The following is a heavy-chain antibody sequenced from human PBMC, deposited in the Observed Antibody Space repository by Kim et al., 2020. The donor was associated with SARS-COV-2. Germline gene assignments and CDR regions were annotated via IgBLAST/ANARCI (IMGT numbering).Heavy chain of an antibody. CDR2: ISYDGSNK. D-gene: IGHD6-13*01. Sequence: GGSLRLSCAASGFIFSSYAMHWVRQAPGKGLEWVAVISYDGSNKYYADSVKGRFTISRDNSKNTLYLQMNSLRAEDTAVYYCARDRGSSSWCQWAYYYYG. CDR1: GFIFSSYA. J-gene: IGHJ6*01. V-gene: IGHV3-30-3*01. CDR3: ARDRGSSSWCQWAYYYYG.